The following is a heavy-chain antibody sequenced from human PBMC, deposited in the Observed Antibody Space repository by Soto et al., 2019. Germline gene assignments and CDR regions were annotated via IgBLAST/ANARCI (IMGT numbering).Heavy chain of an antibody. CDR2: ISYDGSNK. Sequence: QVQLVESGGGVVQPGRSLRLSCAASGFTFSSYSMHWVRQAPGKGLEWVAVISYDGSNKYYADSVKGRFTISRDNSKNTLYLQMNSLRAEDTAVYYCAKDHMGYCSSTSCRLSYYYYYYYMDVWGKGTTVTVSS. CDR1: GFTFSSYS. V-gene: IGHV3-30*18. J-gene: IGHJ6*03. D-gene: IGHD2-2*01. CDR3: AKDHMGYCSSTSCRLSYYYYYYYMDV.